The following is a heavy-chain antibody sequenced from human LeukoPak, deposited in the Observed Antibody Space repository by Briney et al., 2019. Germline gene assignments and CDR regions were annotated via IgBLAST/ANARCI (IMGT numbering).Heavy chain of an antibody. D-gene: IGHD5-18*01. CDR1: GGSISTYY. CDR2: VYDSGAT. V-gene: IGHV4-59*08. CDR3: ARASYSYGPAIDYHYMDV. Sequence: SETLSLTCSVSGGSISTYYWSWVRQPPGKGLEWIGYVYDSGATNYNPSLKSRLTISVDTSKNQFSLKLRSVTAADTAVYYCARASYSYGPAIDYHYMDVWGKGTTVTVSS. J-gene: IGHJ6*03.